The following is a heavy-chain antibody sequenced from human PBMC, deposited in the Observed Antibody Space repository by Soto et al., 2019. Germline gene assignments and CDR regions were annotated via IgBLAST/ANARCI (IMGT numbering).Heavy chain of an antibody. J-gene: IGHJ4*02. D-gene: IGHD3-9*01. CDR3: ARTNTDDILTGYYY. CDR1: GGSISSYY. CDR2: IYYSGST. V-gene: IGHV4-59*01. Sequence: SETLSLTCTVSGGSISSYYWSWIRQPPGKGLEWIGYIYYSGSTNYNPSLKSRVTISVDTSKNQFSLKLSSVTAADTAVYYCARTNTDDILTGYYYWGQGTLVTVSS.